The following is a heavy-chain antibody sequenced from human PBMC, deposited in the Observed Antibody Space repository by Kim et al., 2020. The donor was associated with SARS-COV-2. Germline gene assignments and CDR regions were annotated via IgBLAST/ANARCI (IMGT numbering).Heavy chain of an antibody. D-gene: IGHD3-3*02. CDR3: ARMLGSIRPLDY. Sequence: TNYSPSFQGHVAISADKSISTAYLQWSSLQASDTAIYYCARMLGSIRPLDYWGQGTLVAVSS. V-gene: IGHV5-10-1*01. CDR2: T. J-gene: IGHJ4*02.